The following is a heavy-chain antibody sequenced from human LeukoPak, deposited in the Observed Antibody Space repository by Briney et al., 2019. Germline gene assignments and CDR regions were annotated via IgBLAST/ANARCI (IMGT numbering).Heavy chain of an antibody. J-gene: IGHJ4*02. V-gene: IGHV3-23*01. CDR1: GFTFRSYA. CDR2: ISGSGGST. D-gene: IGHD3-10*01. CDR3: AKGLWFGELLYFDY. Sequence: GGSARLSCGASGFTFRSYAMTWVRQAPGKGLEWVSAISGSGGSTYYADSVKGRFTISRDNSKNTLYLQMNSLRAEDTAVYYCAKGLWFGELLYFDYWGQGTLVTVSS.